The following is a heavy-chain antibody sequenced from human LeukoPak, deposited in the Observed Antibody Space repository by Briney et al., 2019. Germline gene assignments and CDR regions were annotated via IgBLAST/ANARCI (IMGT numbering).Heavy chain of an antibody. CDR2: IYYSGST. V-gene: IGHV4-30-4*01. D-gene: IGHD3-3*01. Sequence: SETLSLTCTVSGGSISSGDYYWSWIRQPPGKGLEWIGYIYYSGSTYYNPSLKSRVTISVDTSKNQFSLKLSSVTAADTAVYYCARGGLSYYDFWSGYYMVSYFDYWGQGTLVTVSS. J-gene: IGHJ4*02. CDR1: GGSISSGDYY. CDR3: ARGGLSYYDFWSGYYMVSYFDY.